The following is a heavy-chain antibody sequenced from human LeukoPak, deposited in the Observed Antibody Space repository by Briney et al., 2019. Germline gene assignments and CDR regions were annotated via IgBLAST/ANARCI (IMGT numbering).Heavy chain of an antibody. J-gene: IGHJ3*02. D-gene: IGHD3-22*01. CDR2: IYYSGST. CDR1: GGSISSYY. CDR3: TRMNYYDSSGYYLPRYGPRSEAFDI. V-gene: IGHV4-59*08. Sequence: SETLSLTCTVSGGSISSYYWSWIRQPPGKGLEWIGYIYYSGSTNYNPSLKSRVTISVDTSRNQFSLKLNSVTAADTAVYFCTRMNYYDSSGYYLPRYGPRSEAFDIWGQGTMVTVSS.